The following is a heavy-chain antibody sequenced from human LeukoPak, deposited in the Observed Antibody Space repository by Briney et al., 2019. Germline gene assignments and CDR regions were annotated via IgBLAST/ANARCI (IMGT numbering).Heavy chain of an antibody. CDR2: IWHVGSNE. CDR3: ARGGSGSYLHYFDC. J-gene: IGHJ4*02. D-gene: IGHD3-10*01. V-gene: IGHV3-33*01. Sequence: GGSLRLSCAASGFTFSNYGMHWVRQAPGKGREGVAFIWHVGSNEYYADSVKGRFTIARENSKKTVYLQVNSLRVEDPAVYSCARGGSGSYLHYFDCGGQGTLVAVSS. CDR1: GFTFSNYG.